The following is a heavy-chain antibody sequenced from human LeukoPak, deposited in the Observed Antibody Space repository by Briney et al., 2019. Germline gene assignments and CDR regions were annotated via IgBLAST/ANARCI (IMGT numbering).Heavy chain of an antibody. V-gene: IGHV4-61*01. Sequence: SETLSLTCTVSGGSVSSGNSYWSWVRQPPGKGLEWIGYIYYSGSTNYNPSLKSRVTISVDASENQFSLKLNSVTAAGTAVYYCARAPGYSSSWYVGFWFDPWGQGTLVTVSS. J-gene: IGHJ5*02. CDR3: ARAPGYSSSWYVGFWFDP. CDR1: GGSVSSGNSY. D-gene: IGHD6-13*01. CDR2: IYYSGST.